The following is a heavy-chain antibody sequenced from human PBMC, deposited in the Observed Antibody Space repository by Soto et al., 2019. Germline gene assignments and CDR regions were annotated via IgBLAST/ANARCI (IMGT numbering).Heavy chain of an antibody. CDR3: ARDRRSITAGVFDS. J-gene: IGHJ4*02. D-gene: IGHD1-20*01. CDR2: ITSSSTTI. Sequence: GSLRLSCAASGFTFSDYSMNWVRQAPGKGLEWVSFITSSSTTIYYADSVKGRFTISRDNAKNSLHLQMNSLRDEDTAVYFCARDRRSITAGVFDSWGQGTLVTVSS. V-gene: IGHV3-48*02. CDR1: GFTFSDYS.